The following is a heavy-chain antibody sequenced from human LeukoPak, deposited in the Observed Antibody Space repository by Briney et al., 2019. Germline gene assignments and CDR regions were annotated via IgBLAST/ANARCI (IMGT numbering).Heavy chain of an antibody. D-gene: IGHD1-26*01. CDR2: ISYDGSNK. J-gene: IGHJ4*02. CDR3: ARDLDRNSGSYSGY. Sequence: GGSLRLSCAASGFTFSSYAMHWVRQAPGKGLEWVAVISYDGSNKYYADSVKGRFTISRDNSKNTLYLQMNSLRAEDTAVYYCARDLDRNSGSYSGYWGQGTLVTVSS. V-gene: IGHV3-30-3*01. CDR1: GFTFSSYA.